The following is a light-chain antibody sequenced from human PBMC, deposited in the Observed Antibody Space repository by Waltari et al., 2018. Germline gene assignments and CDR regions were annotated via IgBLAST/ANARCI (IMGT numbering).Light chain of an antibody. CDR2: KVS. CDR3: QYRTT. J-gene: IGKJ1*01. CDR1: QTFDSW. Sequence: IQMTQSPSTLSASVGDRVTITCRASQTFDSWLAWYQQKPGKAPKLLINKVSNLESGVPSRFSGSGSVTEFTLIISNLQPDDFATYYCQYRTTFGQGTKVEIK. V-gene: IGKV1-5*03.